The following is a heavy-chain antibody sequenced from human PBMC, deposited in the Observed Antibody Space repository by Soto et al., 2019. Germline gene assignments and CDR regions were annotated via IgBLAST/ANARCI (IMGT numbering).Heavy chain of an antibody. V-gene: IGHV1-18*03. CDR1: GYSFTTYG. CDR3: ARTEARSTRGDF. D-gene: IGHD2-8*01. CDR2: ISTYNGDT. J-gene: IGHJ4*02. Sequence: QVQLVQSGAEVKKPGASVRVSRKASGYSFTTYGVTWVRQAPGQGLEWMGWISTYNGDTRVAQQHQGRVTLTTDTATIAAHMELRSLRSDDMAINYCARTEARSTRGDFSGQGTLVTVSS.